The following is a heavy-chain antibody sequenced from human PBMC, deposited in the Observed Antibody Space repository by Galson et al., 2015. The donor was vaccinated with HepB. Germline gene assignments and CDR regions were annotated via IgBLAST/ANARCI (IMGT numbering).Heavy chain of an antibody. CDR2: ISYDGSNK. V-gene: IGHV3-30*04. CDR1: GFTFSSYA. Sequence: SLRLSCAASGFTFSSYAMHWVRQAPGKGLEWVAVISYDGSNKYYADSVKGRFTISRDNSKNTLYLQMNSLRAEDTAVYYCARDAPYYYDSSGYLDWGQGTLVTVSS. CDR3: ARDAPYYYDSSGYLD. J-gene: IGHJ4*02. D-gene: IGHD3-22*01.